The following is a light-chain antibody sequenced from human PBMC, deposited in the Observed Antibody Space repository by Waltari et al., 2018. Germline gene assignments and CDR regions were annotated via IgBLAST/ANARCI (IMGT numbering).Light chain of an antibody. CDR3: AAWDDSLSGWL. J-gene: IGLJ3*02. CDR2: RNN. V-gene: IGLV1-47*01. Sequence: QSVLTQPPSVSGTPGQEVTISCSGSRSHIVSVYIYWYQHFPGMAPKLLIFRNNQRPSGVPDRFSASKSDTSASLAISGLRSEDEADYYCAAWDDSLSGWLFGGGTKLTVL. CDR1: RSHIVSVY.